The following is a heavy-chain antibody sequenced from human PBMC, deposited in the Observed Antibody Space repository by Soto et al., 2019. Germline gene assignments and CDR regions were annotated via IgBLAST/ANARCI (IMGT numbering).Heavy chain of an antibody. Sequence: GASVKVSCKASGYTFTGYYMHWVRQAPGQGLEWMGWINPNSGGTNYAQKFQGRVTMTRDTSISTAYMELSRLRSGDTAVYYCARVSVQWLVTEYFDYWGQGTLVTVSS. V-gene: IGHV1-2*02. CDR3: ARVSVQWLVTEYFDY. D-gene: IGHD6-19*01. J-gene: IGHJ4*02. CDR2: INPNSGGT. CDR1: GYTFTGYY.